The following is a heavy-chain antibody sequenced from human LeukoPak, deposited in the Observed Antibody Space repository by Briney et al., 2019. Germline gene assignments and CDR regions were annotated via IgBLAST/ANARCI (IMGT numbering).Heavy chain of an antibody. CDR3: ANSGYSYGYYYFDY. D-gene: IGHD5-18*01. CDR1: GYSIGDGYY. J-gene: IGHJ4*02. CDR2: INHSGST. Sequence: SETLSLTCTVSGYSIGDGYYWGWIRQSPGKGLEWIGEINHSGSTNYNPSLKSRVTISVDTSKNQFSLKLSSVTAADTAVYYCANSGYSYGYYYFDYWGQGTLVTVSS. V-gene: IGHV4-38-2*02.